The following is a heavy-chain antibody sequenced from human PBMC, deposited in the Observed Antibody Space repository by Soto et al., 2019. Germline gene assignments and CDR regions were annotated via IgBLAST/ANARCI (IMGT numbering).Heavy chain of an antibody. V-gene: IGHV4-34*01. J-gene: IGHJ4*02. CDR3: AVRGSIAARPGGYYFDY. CDR1: GGSFSGYY. Sequence: SETLSLTCAVYGGSFSGYYWSWIRQPPGKGLEWIGEINHSGSTNYNPSLKSRVTISVDTSKNQFSLKLSSVTAADTAVYYCAVRGSIAARPGGYYFDYWGQGTLVTVSS. D-gene: IGHD6-6*01. CDR2: INHSGST.